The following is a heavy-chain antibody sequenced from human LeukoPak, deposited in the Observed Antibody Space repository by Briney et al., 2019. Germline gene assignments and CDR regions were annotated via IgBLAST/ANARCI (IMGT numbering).Heavy chain of an antibody. CDR2: INHSGST. D-gene: IGHD4-17*01. Sequence: SETLSLTCAVYGGSFSGYYWSWIRQPPGKGLEWIGEINHSGSTNYNPSLKSRVTISVDTSKNQFSLKLSSVTAADTAVYYCARKDYGDSSNAFDIWGQGTIVTVSS. CDR1: GGSFSGYY. V-gene: IGHV4-34*01. CDR3: ARKDYGDSSNAFDI. J-gene: IGHJ3*02.